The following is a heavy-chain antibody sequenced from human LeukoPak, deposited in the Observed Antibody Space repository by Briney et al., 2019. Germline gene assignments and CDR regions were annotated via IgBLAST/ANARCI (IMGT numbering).Heavy chain of an antibody. CDR2: ISSNGSTI. Sequence: PGGSLRLSCAASGFTFSSYEMNWVRQAPGKGLEWVSYISSNGSTIYYADSVKGRFTISRDNAKNSLYLQMNSLRAEDTAVYYCARVDILTGDYWGQGTLVTVSS. D-gene: IGHD3-9*01. V-gene: IGHV3-48*03. CDR1: GFTFSSYE. J-gene: IGHJ4*02. CDR3: ARVDILTGDY.